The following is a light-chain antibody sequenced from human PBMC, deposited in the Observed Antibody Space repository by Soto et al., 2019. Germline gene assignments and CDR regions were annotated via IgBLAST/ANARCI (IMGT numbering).Light chain of an antibody. V-gene: IGLV1-51*01. CDR3: GAWDDSLRAYV. CDR1: SSSIGSNY. J-gene: IGLJ1*01. CDR2: GDS. Sequence: QSVLTQPPSASATPGQRVTISCSESSSSIGSNYVSWYQQLPGTAPKLLIYGDSQRPSGIPDRFSGSKSGTSATLAITGLQSGDEADYYCGAWDDSLRAYVFGRGTKLTVL.